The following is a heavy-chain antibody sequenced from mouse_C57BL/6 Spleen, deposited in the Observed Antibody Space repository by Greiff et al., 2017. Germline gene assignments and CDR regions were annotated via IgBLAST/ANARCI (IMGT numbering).Heavy chain of an antibody. Sequence: VQLQQSGAELVRPGASVKLSCTASGFNIKDDYMHWVKQRPEQGLEWIGWIGPENGATKYASKFQGKATITADTSSNTAYLQLSSLTSEDTAVYYCTTGSYSTTVVVDYWGQGTTLTVSS. CDR1: GFNIKDDY. CDR2: IGPENGAT. D-gene: IGHD1-1*01. J-gene: IGHJ2*01. V-gene: IGHV14-4*01. CDR3: TTGSYSTTVVVDY.